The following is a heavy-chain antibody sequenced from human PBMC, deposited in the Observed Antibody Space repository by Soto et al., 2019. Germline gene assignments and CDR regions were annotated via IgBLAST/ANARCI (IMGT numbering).Heavy chain of an antibody. Sequence: SETLSLTCTVSGGSISSGNYYWGWVRQPPGKGLEWIGVISYSGSTYYNASLKSRVTISVDTSKNQFSLNLSFVTAADTAVYYCATMGTPATGLYYFDYWGQGTLVTVSS. J-gene: IGHJ4*02. V-gene: IGHV4-30-4*01. D-gene: IGHD1-7*01. CDR1: GGSISSGNYY. CDR2: ISYSGST. CDR3: ATMGTPATGLYYFDY.